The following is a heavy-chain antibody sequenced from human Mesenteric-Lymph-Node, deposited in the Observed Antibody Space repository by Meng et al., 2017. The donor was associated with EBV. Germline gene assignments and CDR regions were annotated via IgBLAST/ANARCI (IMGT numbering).Heavy chain of an antibody. V-gene: IGHV4-34*01. Sequence: VRLREWGAGRLKPSATLSPPCAVSGGSFSGYYWSWIRQPPGKGLEWIGEINHSGSTNYNPSLKSRVTISVDTSKNQFSLKLNSVTAADTAVYYCARGCRFDYYGSLPLFGYWGQGTLVTVSS. D-gene: IGHD3-10*01. J-gene: IGHJ4*02. CDR2: INHSGST. CDR1: GGSFSGYY. CDR3: ARGCRFDYYGSLPLFGY.